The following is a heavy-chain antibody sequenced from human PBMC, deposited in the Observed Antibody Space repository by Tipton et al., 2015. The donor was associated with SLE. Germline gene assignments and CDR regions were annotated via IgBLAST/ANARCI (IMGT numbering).Heavy chain of an antibody. CDR1: GYSITSGYS. CDR2: IYYSGNT. CDR3: ARGPSYYGSGGYLR. D-gene: IGHD3-10*01. J-gene: IGHJ4*02. Sequence: GLVKPSETLSLTCGVSGYSITSGYSWGWIRQSPGKGLEWIGYIYYSGNTNYSPSLESRVIMSIDTSKHQFSLRLTSVTAADTAVYFCARGPSYYGSGGYLRWGQGTLVSVPS. V-gene: IGHV4-28*03.